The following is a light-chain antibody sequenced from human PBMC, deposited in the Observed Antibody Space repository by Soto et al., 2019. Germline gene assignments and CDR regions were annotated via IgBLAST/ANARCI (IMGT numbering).Light chain of an antibody. J-gene: IGKJ2*01. V-gene: IGKV3-11*01. CDR2: DAS. CDR3: QQRSNWPLSYT. Sequence: EIVLTQSPATLSLSPGERATLSCRASQSVSSYLAWYQQKPGQAPRLLIYDASNRATGIPARFSRSGSGTDFTLTISSLEPEDFAVYYCQQRSNWPLSYTFGQGTKLEIK. CDR1: QSVSSY.